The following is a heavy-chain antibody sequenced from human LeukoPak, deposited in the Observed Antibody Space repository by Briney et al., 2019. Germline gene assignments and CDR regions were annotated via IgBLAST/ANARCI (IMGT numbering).Heavy chain of an antibody. V-gene: IGHV4-38-2*02. D-gene: IGHD2-2*01. J-gene: IGHJ4*02. CDR2: ISHSGNT. CDR1: GYSISNDYF. Sequence: SETLSLTCVVSGYSISNDYFWGWIRQVPGKGLEWIGTISHSGNTYYKPSLKSRVTISLDTSKNQFSLKLSSVTAADTAVYYCVRDVGQLRSDYWGQGTLLTVSS. CDR3: VRDVGQLRSDY.